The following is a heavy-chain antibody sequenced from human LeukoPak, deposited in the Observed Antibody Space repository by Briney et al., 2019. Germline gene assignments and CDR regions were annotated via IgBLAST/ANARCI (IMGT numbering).Heavy chain of an antibody. CDR3: ARDSSGYYSPIYYFDY. CDR2: ISYDGSNK. Sequence: GGSLRPSCAASGFTFSSYGMHWVRQAPGKGLEWVAVISYDGSNKYYADSVKGRFTISRDNSKNTLYLQMNSLRAEDTAVYYCARDSSGYYSPIYYFDYWGQGTLVTVSS. J-gene: IGHJ4*02. V-gene: IGHV3-30*03. CDR1: GFTFSSYG. D-gene: IGHD3-22*01.